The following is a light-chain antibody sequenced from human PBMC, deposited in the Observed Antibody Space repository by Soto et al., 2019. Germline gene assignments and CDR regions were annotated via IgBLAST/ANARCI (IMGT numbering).Light chain of an antibody. Sequence: QSVLTQPASVSGSPGQSITISCTGTSSDVGGYNFVSWYQHHPGKVPKLIIYDVSYRPSGVSNRFSGSKSGNTASLTISGLQAEDEADYYCSSYASSSTLVVGTGTKLTVL. J-gene: IGLJ1*01. CDR1: SSDVGGYNF. CDR3: SSYASSSTLV. CDR2: DVS. V-gene: IGLV2-14*03.